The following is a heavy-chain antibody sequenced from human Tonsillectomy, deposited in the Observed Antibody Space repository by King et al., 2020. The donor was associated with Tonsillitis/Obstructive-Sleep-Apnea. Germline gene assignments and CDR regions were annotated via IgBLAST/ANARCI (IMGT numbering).Heavy chain of an antibody. Sequence: VQLVESGGGLVQPGGSLRLSCAASGFTFSSYEMNWVRQAPGKGLEWVSYISSSGSTIYYADSVKGRFTISRDNAKNSLYLQMNSLRAEDTAVYYCARGGSSWYEGDAFDIWGQGTMVTVSS. CDR1: GFTFSSYE. D-gene: IGHD6-13*01. CDR2: ISSSGSTI. V-gene: IGHV3-48*03. J-gene: IGHJ3*02. CDR3: ARGGSSWYEGDAFDI.